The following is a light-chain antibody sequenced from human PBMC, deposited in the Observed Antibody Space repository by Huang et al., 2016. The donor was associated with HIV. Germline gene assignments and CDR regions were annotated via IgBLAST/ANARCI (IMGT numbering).Light chain of an antibody. V-gene: IGKV3-11*01. Sequence: EIVLTQSPAPLSLSPGERATLSCRASQSVSSYLAWYQQKPGQAPRLLIYDASNRATGFPARFSGSGSGTDFTLTISSLEPEDFAVYYCQQRSNSFTFGPGTKVDIK. J-gene: IGKJ3*01. CDR1: QSVSSY. CDR2: DAS. CDR3: QQRSNSFT.